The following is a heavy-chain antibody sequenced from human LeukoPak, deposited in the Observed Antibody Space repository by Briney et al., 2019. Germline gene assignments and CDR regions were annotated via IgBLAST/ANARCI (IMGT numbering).Heavy chain of an antibody. D-gene: IGHD5-18*01. CDR2: IRSKAYGGTT. CDR1: GFTFGDYA. CDR3: TRVRSYGLGYYMDV. Sequence: GGSLRLSCTASGFTFGDYAMSWVRQAPGKGLEWVGFIRSKAYGGTTEYAASVKGRFTISRDDSKSIAYLQMNSLKTEDTAVYYCTRVRSYGLGYYMDVWGKGTTVTISS. V-gene: IGHV3-49*04. J-gene: IGHJ6*03.